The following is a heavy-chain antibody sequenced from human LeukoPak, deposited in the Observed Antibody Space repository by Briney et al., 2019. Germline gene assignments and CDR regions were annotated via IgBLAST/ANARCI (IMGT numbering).Heavy chain of an antibody. V-gene: IGHV1-8*01. CDR1: GYTFTAYD. CDR3: ARTPPKGDIDS. CDR2: MSPNSGHT. D-gene: IGHD2-21*02. J-gene: IGHJ4*02. Sequence: ASVKVSCKASGYTFTAYDINWVRQATGQGLGWMGWMSPNSGHTGYAQKFQGRVTFTTSTSISTAYMELNSLRPEDTAVYYCARTPPKGDIDSWGPGTLVTVSS.